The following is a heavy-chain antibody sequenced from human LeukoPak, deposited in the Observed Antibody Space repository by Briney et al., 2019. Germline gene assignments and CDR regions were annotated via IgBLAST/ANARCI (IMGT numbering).Heavy chain of an antibody. J-gene: IGHJ4*02. CDR3: ARARDYGSGTWYFDY. CDR1: GYSISSGYY. CDR2: IYHSGST. D-gene: IGHD3-10*01. Sequence: PSETMSLTCAVSGYSISSGYYWGWIRLPPGKGLEWIGSIYHSGSTYYNPSLKSRVTISVDTSKNQFSLKLSSVTAADTAVYYCARARDYGSGTWYFDYWGQGTLVTVSS. V-gene: IGHV4-38-2*01.